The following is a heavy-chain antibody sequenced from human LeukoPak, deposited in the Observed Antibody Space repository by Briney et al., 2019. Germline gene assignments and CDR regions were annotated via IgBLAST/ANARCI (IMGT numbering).Heavy chain of an antibody. J-gene: IGHJ3*02. V-gene: IGHV1-18*01. D-gene: IGHD4-17*01. Sequence: GASVKVSCKASGYTFTSYGISWVRQAPGQGLEWMGWISAYNGNTNYAQKLQGRVTMTTDTSTSTAYMELRSLRSDDTAVYYCATKNYDYGDYGDAFDIWGQGTMVTVSS. CDR3: ATKNYDYGDYGDAFDI. CDR1: GYTFTSYG. CDR2: ISAYNGNT.